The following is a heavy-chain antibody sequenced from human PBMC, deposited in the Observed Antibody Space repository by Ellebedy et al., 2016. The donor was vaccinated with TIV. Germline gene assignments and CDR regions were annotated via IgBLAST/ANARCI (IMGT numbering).Heavy chain of an antibody. CDR3: GWGVNLENLDY. CDR1: GGSISSSNW. Sequence: SETLSLXXVVSGGSISSSNWWSWVRQPPGKGLEWIGEIYHSGSTNYNPSLKSRVTISVDKSKNQFSLKLSSVTAADTAVYYCGWGVNLENLDYGGQGTLVTVSS. CDR2: IYHSGST. D-gene: IGHD3-10*01. J-gene: IGHJ4*02. V-gene: IGHV4-4*02.